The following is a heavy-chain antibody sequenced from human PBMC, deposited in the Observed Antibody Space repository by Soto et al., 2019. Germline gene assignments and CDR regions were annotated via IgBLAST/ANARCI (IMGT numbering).Heavy chain of an antibody. D-gene: IGHD3-16*02. CDR1: GFTFSEHW. V-gene: IGHV3-7*01. CDR3: ARLRSGY. CDR2: IKQDGSEK. J-gene: IGHJ4*02. Sequence: EVQLVESGGGLVQPGGSLRLSCAASGFTFSEHWMNWVRQAPGKGLEWVAIIKQDGSEKHYVDSVKGRFTISRDNAKNSLYLQMNSLRVEDTAVYYCARLRSGYWGQGTLVTVSS.